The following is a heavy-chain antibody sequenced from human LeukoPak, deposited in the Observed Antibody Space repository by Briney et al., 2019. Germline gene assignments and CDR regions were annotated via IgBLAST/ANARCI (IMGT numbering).Heavy chain of an antibody. CDR1: SGSISSSSYY. J-gene: IGHJ4*02. CDR3: ARSPRVGSIVSLRYFDWLLPFDY. Sequence: SETLSLTCTVSSGSISSSSYYWSWIRQPPGKGLEWIGYIYYSGSTNYNPSLKSRVTISVDTSKNQFSLKLSSVTAADTAVYYCARSPRVGSIVSLRYFDWLLPFDYWGQGTLVTVSS. V-gene: IGHV4-61*01. CDR2: IYYSGST. D-gene: IGHD3-9*01.